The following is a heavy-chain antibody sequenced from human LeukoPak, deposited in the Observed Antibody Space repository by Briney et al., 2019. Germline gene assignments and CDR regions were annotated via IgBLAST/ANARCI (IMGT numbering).Heavy chain of an antibody. CDR3: ARGGYSSSWYVLHFDY. D-gene: IGHD6-13*01. CDR2: IIPILGIA. Sequence: SVKVSCKASGGTFSSYAITWVRQAPGQGLEWMGRIIPILGIANYAQKFQGRVTITADKSTSTAYMELSSLRSEDTAVYYCARGGYSSSWYVLHFDYWGEETVVSVSS. J-gene: IGHJ4*02. V-gene: IGHV1-69*04. CDR1: GGTFSSYA.